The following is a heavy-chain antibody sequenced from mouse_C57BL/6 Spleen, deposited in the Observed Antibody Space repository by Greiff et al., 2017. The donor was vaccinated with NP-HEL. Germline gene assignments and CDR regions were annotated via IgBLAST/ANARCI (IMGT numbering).Heavy chain of an antibody. Sequence: EVKLMESGPGLVKPSQSLSLTCSVTGYSITSGYYWNWIRQFPGNKLEWMGYISYDGSNNYNPSLKNRISITRDTSKNQFFLKLNSVTTEDTATYYCAYYDYDGSAMDYWGQGTSVTVSS. CDR2: ISYDGSN. V-gene: IGHV3-6*01. D-gene: IGHD2-4*01. J-gene: IGHJ4*01. CDR3: AYYDYDGSAMDY. CDR1: GYSITSGYY.